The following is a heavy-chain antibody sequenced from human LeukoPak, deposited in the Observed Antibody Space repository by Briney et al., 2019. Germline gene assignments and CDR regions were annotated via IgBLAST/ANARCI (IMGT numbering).Heavy chain of an antibody. V-gene: IGHV1-46*01. J-gene: IGHJ2*01. D-gene: IGHD1-26*01. CDR2: INPSGGST. Sequence: ASVKVSCKASGYTFTGYYMHWVRQAPGQGLEWMGIINPSGGSTSYAQKFQGRVTMTRDTSTSTVYMELSSLRSEDTAVYYCARTNVSGSYSHYWYFDLWGRGTLVTVSS. CDR1: GYTFTGYY. CDR3: ARTNVSGSYSHYWYFDL.